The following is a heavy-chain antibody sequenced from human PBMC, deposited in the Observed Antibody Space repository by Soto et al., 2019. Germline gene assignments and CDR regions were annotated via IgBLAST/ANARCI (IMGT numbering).Heavy chain of an antibody. CDR3: ASAGGIAVAGIK. D-gene: IGHD6-19*01. V-gene: IGHV3-23*01. J-gene: IGHJ4*02. Sequence: EVQLLESGGGLIQPGGSLRLSCAASGFTFSSYAMSWVRQTPGKGLEWVSAISGSSGTTIYYADSVKGRFTISRDNAKNSLYLQMNSLRAEDTAVYYCASAGGIAVAGIKWGQGTLVTVSS. CDR2: ISGSSGTTI. CDR1: GFTFSSYA.